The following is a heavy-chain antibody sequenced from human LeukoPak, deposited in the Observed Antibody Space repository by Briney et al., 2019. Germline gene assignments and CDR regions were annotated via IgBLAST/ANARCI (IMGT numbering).Heavy chain of an antibody. J-gene: IGHJ6*04. D-gene: IGHD4-17*01. V-gene: IGHV5-51*01. CDR3: AGRSGDYVGMDV. CDR2: TFAGESDT. Sequence: GESLKISCKASGYSFTSHWFGWVRQMPGKGLEWMGITFAGESDTRYSPSFQGQVTISADKSISTAYLQWSTLKASDTAITSSAGRSGDYVGMDVGGEGTTVTVSS. CDR1: GYSFTSHW.